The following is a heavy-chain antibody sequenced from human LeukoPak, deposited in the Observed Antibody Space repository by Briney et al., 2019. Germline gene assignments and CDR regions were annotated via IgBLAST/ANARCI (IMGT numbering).Heavy chain of an antibody. CDR3: TRVIVAVPGYFDYFDF. D-gene: IGHD6-19*01. V-gene: IGHV3-7*01. Sequence: GGSLRLSCAASGFSFSNHYMRWIRQAPGKGLEWVANIDEDGSNKWHLGSVKGRFTVSRDNARNALYLQMNSLRVEDTAVYYCTRVIVAVPGYFDYFDFWGQGALVTVSS. J-gene: IGHJ4*02. CDR2: IDEDGSNK. CDR1: GFSFSNHY.